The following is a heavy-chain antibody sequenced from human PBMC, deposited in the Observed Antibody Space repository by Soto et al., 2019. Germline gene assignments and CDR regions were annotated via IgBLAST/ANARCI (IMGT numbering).Heavy chain of an antibody. CDR2: ISYSGNT. J-gene: IGHJ4*02. V-gene: IGHV4-30-4*01. Sequence: QVQLQESGPGLVKPSQTLALICTVSGGSISSGNYYCIWIRQPPGKGLEWIGFISYSGNTHYSSSLRSRVSISVDTSKNQFSLDLSSVTAADTAVYYCATMGPPLTGLYYFDYWGQGTLVTVSS. CDR3: ATMGPPLTGLYYFDY. CDR1: GGSISSGNYY. D-gene: IGHD1-26*01.